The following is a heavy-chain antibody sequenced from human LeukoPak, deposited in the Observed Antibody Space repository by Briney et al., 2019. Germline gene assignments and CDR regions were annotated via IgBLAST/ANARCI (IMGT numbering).Heavy chain of an antibody. J-gene: IGHJ4*02. V-gene: IGHV1-24*01. Sequence: ASVKVSCKVSGYTLTELSMHWVRQAPGKGLEWMGGFDPEDGETIYAQKFQGRATMTEDTSTDTAYMELSSLRSEDTAVYYCATDNRYSGNNSPDYWRQGTLVTVSS. D-gene: IGHD1-26*01. CDR1: GYTLTELS. CDR2: FDPEDGET. CDR3: ATDNRYSGNNSPDY.